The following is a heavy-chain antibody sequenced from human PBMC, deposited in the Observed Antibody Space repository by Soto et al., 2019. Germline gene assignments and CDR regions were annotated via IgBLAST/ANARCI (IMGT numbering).Heavy chain of an antibody. CDR1: GFTFSSYS. Sequence: GGSLRLSCAASGFTFSSYSMNWVRQAPGKGLEWVSSISSSSSYIYYADSVKGRFTISRDNAKNSLYLQMNSLRAEDTAVYYCARDYQDIVVVVAADWGQGTLVTVYS. J-gene: IGHJ1*01. CDR2: ISSSSSYI. CDR3: ARDYQDIVVVVAAD. V-gene: IGHV3-21*01. D-gene: IGHD2-15*01.